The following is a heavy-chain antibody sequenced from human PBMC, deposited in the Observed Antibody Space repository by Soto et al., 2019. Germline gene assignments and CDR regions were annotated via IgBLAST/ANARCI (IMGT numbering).Heavy chain of an antibody. V-gene: IGHV5-51*01. CDR2: IYPGDSDT. CDR1: GYSFTSYW. Sequence: GESLKISCKGSGYSFTSYWIGWVRQMPGKGLEWMGIIYPGDSDTRYSPSFQGQVTISADKSTSTAYMEVRSLTSDDTAVYYCARDKGYGFGWSSSSGMDVWGQGTTVTVSS. CDR3: ARDKGYGFGWSSSSGMDV. D-gene: IGHD5-18*01. J-gene: IGHJ6*02.